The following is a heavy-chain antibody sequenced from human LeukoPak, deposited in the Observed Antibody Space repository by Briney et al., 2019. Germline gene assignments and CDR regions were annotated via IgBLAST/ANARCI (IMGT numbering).Heavy chain of an antibody. CDR1: GFTFSSYS. CDR3: ARDPRTFGGAPSNWFDP. D-gene: IGHD3-16*01. V-gene: IGHV3-21*01. CDR2: ISSSSSYI. Sequence: PGGSLRLSCAASGFTFSSYSMNWVRQAPGKGLEWVSSISSSSSYIYYADSVKGRFTISRDNAKNSLYLQMNSLRAEDTAVYYCARDPRTFGGAPSNWFDPWGQGTLVTVSS. J-gene: IGHJ5*02.